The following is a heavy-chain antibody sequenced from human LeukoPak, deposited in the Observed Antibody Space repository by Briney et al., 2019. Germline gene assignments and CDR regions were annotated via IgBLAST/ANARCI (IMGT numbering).Heavy chain of an antibody. CDR2: IYTSGST. CDR3: ARGVFDAFGELSVYYYYYYMDV. D-gene: IGHD3-10*01. CDR1: GGSISSYY. V-gene: IGHV4-4*07. J-gene: IGHJ6*03. Sequence: SETLSLTCTVSGGSISSYYWSWIRQPAGKGLEWIGRIYTSGSTNCSPSLRSRVTMSVDTSKNQFSLKLSSVTAADTAVYYCARGVFDAFGELSVYYYYYYMDVWGKGTTVTVSS.